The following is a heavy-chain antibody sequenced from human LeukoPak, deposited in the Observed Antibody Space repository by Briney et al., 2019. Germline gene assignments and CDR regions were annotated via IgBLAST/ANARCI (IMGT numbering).Heavy chain of an antibody. CDR3: ERRGFRYGYFDY. Sequence: PSDTLSLTCTFSVDSISSSSYFWGWIRQPPGKVLEWIERISYSQSTYYKPSLKSRDTISVGTSKNQFSVKLTSVTDEDAAVYYCERRGFRYGYFDYWGQGTPVTVSS. D-gene: IGHD5-18*01. CDR1: VDSISSSSYF. V-gene: IGHV4-39*01. J-gene: IGHJ4*02. CDR2: ISYSQST.